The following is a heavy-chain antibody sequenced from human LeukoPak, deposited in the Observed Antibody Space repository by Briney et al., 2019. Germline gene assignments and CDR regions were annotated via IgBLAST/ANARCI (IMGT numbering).Heavy chain of an antibody. D-gene: IGHD5-18*01. CDR3: ARVNSAMVRVFDY. J-gene: IGHJ4*02. CDR2: ISSSSSYI. CDR1: GFTFSSYI. Sequence: PGGSLRLSCAASGFTFSSYIMNWVRQAPGKGLEWVSSISSSSSYIFYADSVKGRFTISRDNAKNSLYLQVNSLRAEDTAVYYCARVNSAMVRVFDYWGQGTLVTVSS. V-gene: IGHV3-21*01.